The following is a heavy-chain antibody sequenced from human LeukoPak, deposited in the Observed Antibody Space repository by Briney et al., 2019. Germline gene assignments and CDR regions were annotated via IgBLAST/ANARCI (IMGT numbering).Heavy chain of an antibody. CDR3: ARPVAAVALDAFDI. Sequence: GESLKISCRGSGYSFTSYWIGWVRQMPGKGLEWMGIIYPGDSDTRYSPSFQGQVTISADKPISTAYLQWSSLKASDTAMYYCARPVAAVALDAFDIWGQGTMVTVSS. D-gene: IGHD6-13*01. CDR2: IYPGDSDT. J-gene: IGHJ3*02. CDR1: GYSFTSYW. V-gene: IGHV5-51*04.